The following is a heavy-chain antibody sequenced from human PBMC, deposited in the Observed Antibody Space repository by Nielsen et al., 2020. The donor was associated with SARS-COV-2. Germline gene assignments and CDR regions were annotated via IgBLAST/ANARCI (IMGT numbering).Heavy chain of an antibody. Sequence: GGSLPLSCAASGFTFNTYDMTWVRQAPGQGLERFSSITSSGGSTNSADSVKGRFTISRDNSKSTLYLQMNSLRDDDTAVFYCARDPSGTGETFDFWGRGTLVTVSS. D-gene: IGHD3-10*01. CDR3: ARDPSGTGETFDF. V-gene: IGHV3-23*01. CDR1: GFTFNTYD. J-gene: IGHJ4*02. CDR2: ITSSGGST.